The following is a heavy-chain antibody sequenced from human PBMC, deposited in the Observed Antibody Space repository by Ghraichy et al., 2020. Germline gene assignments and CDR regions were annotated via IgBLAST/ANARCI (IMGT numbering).Heavy chain of an antibody. J-gene: IGHJ4*02. D-gene: IGHD3-10*01. Sequence: GGSLRLSCAASGFTFNNYWMTWVRQAPGKGLECVANIKQDGSDKYYVDSVKGRFTISRDNAENSLYLQMNSLRAEDTAVYYCARHISDARGVPEYYFDYWGQGTLVTVSS. CDR2: IKQDGSDK. CDR3: ARHISDARGVPEYYFDY. CDR1: GFTFNNYW. V-gene: IGHV3-7*03.